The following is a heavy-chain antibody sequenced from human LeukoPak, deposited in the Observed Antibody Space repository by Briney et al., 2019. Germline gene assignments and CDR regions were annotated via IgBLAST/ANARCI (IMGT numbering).Heavy chain of an antibody. D-gene: IGHD6-19*01. Sequence: PGGSLRLSCAASGFTFSSYAMSWVRQAPGKGLEWVSAISGSGGSTYYADSVKGRFTISRDNSKNTLYLQMNSLRAEDTAVYYCAKDISGWYGSFAFDIWGQGTMVTVPS. V-gene: IGHV3-23*01. J-gene: IGHJ3*02. CDR3: AKDISGWYGSFAFDI. CDR1: GFTFSSYA. CDR2: ISGSGGST.